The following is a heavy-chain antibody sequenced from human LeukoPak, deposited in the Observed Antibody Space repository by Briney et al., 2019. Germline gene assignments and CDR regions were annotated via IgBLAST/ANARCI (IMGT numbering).Heavy chain of an antibody. CDR2: FDPEDGET. CDR1: GYTLTELS. Sequence: ASVKVSCKVSGYTLTELSMHWVRQAPGKGLEWMGGFDPEDGETIYAQKFQGRVTMTEDTSTDTAYMELSSLRSEDTAVYYCATSNPDAHYYDSSGYYYWLTYWGQGTLVTVSS. D-gene: IGHD3-22*01. J-gene: IGHJ4*02. CDR3: ATSNPDAHYYDSSGYYYWLTY. V-gene: IGHV1-24*01.